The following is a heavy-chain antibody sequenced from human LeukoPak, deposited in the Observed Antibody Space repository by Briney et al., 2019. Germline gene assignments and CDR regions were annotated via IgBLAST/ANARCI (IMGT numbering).Heavy chain of an antibody. CDR3: AREGDGYNNLYYFDY. Sequence: GAPVKVSCKASGGTFSSYAISWVRQAPGQGLEWMGGIIPIFGTANYAQKFQGRVTITADESTSTAYMELSSLRSEDTAVYYCAREGDGYNNLYYFDYWGQGTLVTVSS. D-gene: IGHD5-24*01. V-gene: IGHV1-69*13. CDR2: IIPIFGTA. J-gene: IGHJ4*02. CDR1: GGTFSSYA.